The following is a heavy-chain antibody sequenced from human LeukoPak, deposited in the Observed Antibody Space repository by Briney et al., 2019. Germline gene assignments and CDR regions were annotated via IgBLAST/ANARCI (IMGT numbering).Heavy chain of an antibody. V-gene: IGHV3-11*01. CDR2: ISRSGDSI. J-gene: IGHJ4*02. CDR1: GFTFSDHY. D-gene: IGHD6-19*01. Sequence: GGSLRLSCAASGFTFSDHYMSWIRQAPGKGLEWVSYISRSGDSIYYADSVKGRFTISRDNAKNSLYLQMNSLRAEDTALYYCAKAHGRVAVTDLDYWGQGTLVTVSS. CDR3: AKAHGRVAVTDLDY.